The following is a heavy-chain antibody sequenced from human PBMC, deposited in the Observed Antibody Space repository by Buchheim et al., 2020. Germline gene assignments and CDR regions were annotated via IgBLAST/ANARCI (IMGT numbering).Heavy chain of an antibody. Sequence: QVQLVQSGAELKKPGASVKVSCKASGYTFTDCYVHWVRQAPGQGLEWMGWINPNNGGTNYAQQFQGRVTMTRDTSISTAYMEVSSLRSDDTAVYYCARVRHYSYGMDVWGQGTT. J-gene: IGHJ6*02. V-gene: IGHV1-2*02. CDR3: ARVRHYSYGMDV. CDR1: GYTFTDCY. CDR2: INPNNGGT.